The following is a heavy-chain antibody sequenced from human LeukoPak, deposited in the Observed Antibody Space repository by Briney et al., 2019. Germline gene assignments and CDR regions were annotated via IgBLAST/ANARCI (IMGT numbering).Heavy chain of an antibody. CDR3: ARDWVGPYYYMDV. D-gene: IGHD1-26*01. V-gene: IGHV4-39*02. CDR1: GDSITSSTSY. Sequence: SETLSLTCAVSGDSITSSTSYWGWFRQPPGKGLEWIGNIYYSGNTYYNPSLKSRVAISVDTSKSQFSLKLNSVTAADTAVYYCARDWVGPYYYMDVWGKGTTVTVSS. J-gene: IGHJ6*03. CDR2: IYYSGNT.